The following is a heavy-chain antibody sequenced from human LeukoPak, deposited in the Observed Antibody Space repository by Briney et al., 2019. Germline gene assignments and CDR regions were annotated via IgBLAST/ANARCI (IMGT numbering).Heavy chain of an antibody. CDR3: ASGQKLGF. V-gene: IGHV3-7*01. CDR2: IKQDGSDK. CDR1: GVTFSSYW. Sequence: GGSLRLSCVASGVTFSSYWMSWVRQAPGKGLEWVANIKQDGSDKYYVDSVKGRFTISRDNAKNSLYLQMNSLRAEDTAVYYCASGQKLGFWGQGTLVTVSS. J-gene: IGHJ4*02. D-gene: IGHD6-13*01.